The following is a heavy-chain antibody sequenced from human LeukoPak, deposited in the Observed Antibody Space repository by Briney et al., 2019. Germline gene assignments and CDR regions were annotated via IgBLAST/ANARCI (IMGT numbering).Heavy chain of an antibody. CDR1: GFTFSSYE. CDR2: ISGSGSTI. D-gene: IGHD3-10*01. J-gene: IGHJ6*04. Sequence: GGSLRLSCAASGFTFSSYEMNWVRQAPGKGLEWVSYISGSGSTIYYVGSVKGRFTISRDNAKSSLYLQMNSLRAEDTAVYYCARWPLWIGDMDVWGKGTTVTVSS. CDR3: ARWPLWIGDMDV. V-gene: IGHV3-48*03.